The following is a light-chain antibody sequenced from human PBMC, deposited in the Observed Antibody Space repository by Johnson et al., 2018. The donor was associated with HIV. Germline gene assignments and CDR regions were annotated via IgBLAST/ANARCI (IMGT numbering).Light chain of an antibody. CDR2: DNN. Sequence: QSVLTQPPSVSAAPGQKVTISCSGSSSNIGNNYVSWYQQLPGTAPKLLIYDNNKRPPGIPDRFSASKSGPSATLGITGLQTGDEADYYCGTWDSSLSAEVFGTGTKVTVL. J-gene: IGLJ1*01. CDR3: GTWDSSLSAEV. V-gene: IGLV1-51*01. CDR1: SSNIGNNY.